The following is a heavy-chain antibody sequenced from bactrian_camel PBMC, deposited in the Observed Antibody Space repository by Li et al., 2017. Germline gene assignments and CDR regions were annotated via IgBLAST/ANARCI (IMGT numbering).Heavy chain of an antibody. CDR1: DYTAKNYC. Sequence: QVQLVESGGGSVQAGESMRLSCAVSDYTAKNYCMGWFRQAPGKEREGVGFIASDGTPTYVDSLKGRFTISKDDTQNTLYLEMNTLAPEDTAVYSCAARGPRVFDCVATDRRYFAYWGQGTQVTVS. CDR3: AARGPRVFDCVATDRRYFAY. V-gene: IGHV3S60*01. J-gene: IGHJ6*01. D-gene: IGHD3*01. CDR2: IASDGTP.